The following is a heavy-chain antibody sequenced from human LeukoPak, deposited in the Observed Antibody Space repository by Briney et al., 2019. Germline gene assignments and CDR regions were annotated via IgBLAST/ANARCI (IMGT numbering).Heavy chain of an antibody. CDR3: ARHQISSGWSLYFDS. V-gene: IGHV4-59*08. CDR1: GGSISSYY. Sequence: SETLSLTCTVSGGSISSYYWSWIRQPPGKGLEWIGYIYYSGSTNYNPSLKSRVTISVDTSKNQFSLKLSSVTASDTAVFYCARHQISSGWSLYFDSWGQGILVTVSS. D-gene: IGHD6-19*01. J-gene: IGHJ4*02. CDR2: IYYSGST.